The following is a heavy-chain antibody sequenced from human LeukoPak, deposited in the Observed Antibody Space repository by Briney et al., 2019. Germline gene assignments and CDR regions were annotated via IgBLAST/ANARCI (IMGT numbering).Heavy chain of an antibody. CDR2: RSEDGGEK. CDR3: ARDSRELDY. Sequence: GGSLSLSCAVSRYTLSSYWTSWVRQAPGKGLAMVANRSEDGGEKYYVDSVKGRFTISRDNAKNSLYLQLNSLRAEDTAVYYCARDSRELDYWGQGTLVTVSS. CDR1: RYTLSSYW. V-gene: IGHV3-7*04. J-gene: IGHJ4*02. D-gene: IGHD3-10*01.